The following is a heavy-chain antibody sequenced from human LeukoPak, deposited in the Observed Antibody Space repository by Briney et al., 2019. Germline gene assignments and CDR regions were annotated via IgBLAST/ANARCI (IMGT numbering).Heavy chain of an antibody. D-gene: IGHD2-2*01. Sequence: PPGGSLRLSCAASGFTFSSYAMSWVRQAPGKGLEWVANIKYDGIEKYYMDSVRGRFTIARDNAKNSLFLQMNSLRAEDTAVYYCARDLVTVPSGDWFDPWGQGTLVTVSA. CDR1: GFTFSSYA. CDR3: ARDLVTVPSGDWFDP. V-gene: IGHV3-7*01. J-gene: IGHJ5*02. CDR2: IKYDGIEK.